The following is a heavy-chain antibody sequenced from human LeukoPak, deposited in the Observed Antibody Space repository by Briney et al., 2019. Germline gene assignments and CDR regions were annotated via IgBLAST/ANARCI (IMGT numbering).Heavy chain of an antibody. CDR1: GYTFTSYY. D-gene: IGHD3-22*01. CDR2: INPSGGST. J-gene: IGHJ4*02. V-gene: IGHV1-46*01. CDR3: ASSITGSVDYYDSSGFDC. Sequence: ASVKLSCKASGYTFTSYYMHWVRQAPGQGLEWMGIINPSGGSTSYVQKFQGGVTMTRDTSTSTVYMELSSLRSEDTAVYYCASSITGSVDYYDSSGFDCWGQGTLVTVSS.